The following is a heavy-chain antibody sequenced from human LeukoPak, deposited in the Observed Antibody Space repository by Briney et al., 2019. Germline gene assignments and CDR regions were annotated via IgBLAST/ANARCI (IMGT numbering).Heavy chain of an antibody. D-gene: IGHD3-10*02. CDR3: AELGITMIGGV. J-gene: IGHJ6*04. Sequence: PGGSLRLSCAASGFTFSSYDMSWVRQAPGKGLEWVSAISGSGGSTYYADSVKGRFTISRDNAKNSLYLQMNSLRAEDTAVYYCAELGITMIGGVWGKGTTVTISS. CDR2: ISGSGGST. CDR1: GFTFSSYD. V-gene: IGHV3-23*01.